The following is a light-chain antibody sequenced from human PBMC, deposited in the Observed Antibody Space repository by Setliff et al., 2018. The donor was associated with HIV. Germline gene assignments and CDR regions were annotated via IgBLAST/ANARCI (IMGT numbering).Light chain of an antibody. CDR1: SSDVGGYNL. Sequence: QSVLTRPASVSGSPGQSITISCTGTSSDVGGYNLVSWYRHHPGKAPKLMISEVSKRPSGVSNRFSGSRSGNTASLTISGLQAEDEADYYCCSYAGTITFYVFGTGTKVTVL. CDR3: CSYAGTITFYV. CDR2: EVS. V-gene: IGLV2-23*02. J-gene: IGLJ1*01.